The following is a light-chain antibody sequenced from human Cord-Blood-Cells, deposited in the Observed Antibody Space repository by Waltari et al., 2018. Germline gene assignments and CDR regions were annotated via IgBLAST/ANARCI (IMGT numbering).Light chain of an antibody. V-gene: IGLV2-14*01. Sequence: QSALTQPASVSGSPGQSITISRTGTSSDVGGYNYVPWYQQHPGKAPKLMLYDVSNRPSGVSNRFSGSKSGNTASLTISGLQAEDEADYYCSSYTSSSTYVFGTGTKVTVL. CDR3: SSYTSSSTYV. J-gene: IGLJ1*01. CDR2: DVS. CDR1: SSDVGGYNY.